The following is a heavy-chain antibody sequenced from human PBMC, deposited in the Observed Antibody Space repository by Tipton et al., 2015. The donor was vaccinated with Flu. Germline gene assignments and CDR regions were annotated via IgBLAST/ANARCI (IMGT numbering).Heavy chain of an antibody. Sequence: TLSLTCTVSSGSISTYYWSWIRQPPGKGLEWVGYIYYTGSTNYNPSLKSRVTISVDTSKNQFSLKLSSVTAADTAVYYCARAPIWSGYVTYAMDVWGQGTTVTVS. D-gene: IGHD3-3*01. CDR2: IYYTGST. V-gene: IGHV4-59*01. J-gene: IGHJ6*02. CDR1: SGSISTYY. CDR3: ARAPIWSGYVTYAMDV.